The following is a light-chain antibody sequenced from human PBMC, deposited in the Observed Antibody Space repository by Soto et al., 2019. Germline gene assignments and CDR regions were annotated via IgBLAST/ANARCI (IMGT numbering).Light chain of an antibody. J-gene: IGKJ4*01. CDR2: AAS. Sequence: DIHMTQSPSSLSASVGDRVTITCRASQSIDTYLNWYQQKPGKAPKLLIYAASSLRSGVPSRFSGSGSGTDFTLTISSLQPEDFATYYCQQSYSTPPLFGGGTKVEIK. V-gene: IGKV1-39*01. CDR1: QSIDTY. CDR3: QQSYSTPPL.